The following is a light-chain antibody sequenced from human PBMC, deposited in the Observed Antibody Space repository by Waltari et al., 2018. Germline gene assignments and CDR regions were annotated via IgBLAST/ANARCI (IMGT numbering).Light chain of an antibody. Sequence: DIQMPQSPSSLSASLGDRATITCRASQSISKYLNWYQQRPGKAPKLLIYGKSSLQSGVPSRFSGSGSGTDFTLTINTLQPEDFATYFCQQSYGPPYTFGQGTRLEIK. CDR2: GKS. CDR3: QQSYGPPYT. J-gene: IGKJ2*01. CDR1: QSISKY. V-gene: IGKV1-39*01.